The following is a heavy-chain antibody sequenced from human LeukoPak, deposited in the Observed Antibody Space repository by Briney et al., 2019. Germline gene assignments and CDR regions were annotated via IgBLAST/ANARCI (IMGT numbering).Heavy chain of an antibody. CDR1: GLTFSTYG. D-gene: IGHD5-18*01. CDR3: AKSGQLWLSSHDH. Sequence: GGSLRLSCAASGLTFSTYGMHWVRQAPGKGLEWVAVISYDGSNKYYAESVKGRFTISRDNSKNTVYLQMNSLRAEDTAVYYCAKSGQLWLSSHDHWGQGTLVTVSS. CDR2: ISYDGSNK. J-gene: IGHJ4*02. V-gene: IGHV3-30*18.